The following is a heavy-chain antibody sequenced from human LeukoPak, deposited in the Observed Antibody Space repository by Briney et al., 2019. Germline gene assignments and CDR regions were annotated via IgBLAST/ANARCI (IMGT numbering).Heavy chain of an antibody. J-gene: IGHJ4*02. V-gene: IGHV1-18*01. CDR2: ISAYNGNT. Sequence: ASVKVSCKASGYTFTSYGISWVRQAPGRGLEWMGWISAYNGNTNYAQKLQGRVTMTTDTSTSTAYMELRSLRSDDTAVYYCARSYSYGHKVDYWGQGTLVTVSS. CDR3: ARSYSYGHKVDY. CDR1: GYTFTSYG. D-gene: IGHD5-18*01.